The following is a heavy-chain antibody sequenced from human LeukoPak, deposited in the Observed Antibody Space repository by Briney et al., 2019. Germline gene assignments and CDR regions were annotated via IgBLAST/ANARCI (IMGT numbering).Heavy chain of an antibody. Sequence: SETLSLTCTVSGGSISSYYWSWIRQPPGKGLEWIGYIYYTGSTNYNPSLKSRVTISLDTSKNYFSLKLTSVTAADTVLYYCARQRGYCSGGTCYRTPHFDYWGQGILVTVSS. D-gene: IGHD2-15*01. CDR2: IYYTGST. J-gene: IGHJ4*02. CDR3: ARQRGYCSGGTCYRTPHFDY. CDR1: GGSISSYY. V-gene: IGHV4-59*08.